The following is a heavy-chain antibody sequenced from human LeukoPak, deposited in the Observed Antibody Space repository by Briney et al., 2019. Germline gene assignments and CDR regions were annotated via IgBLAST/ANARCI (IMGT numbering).Heavy chain of an antibody. CDR3: AREGLADFDY. J-gene: IGHJ4*02. CDR2: ISWNSGSI. Sequence: GRSLRLSCAASGFTFDDYAMHWVRQAPGKGLEWVSGISWNSGSIGYADSVKGRFTISRDNAKNSLYLQMNSLRAEDTASYYCAREGLADFDYWGQGTLVTVSS. V-gene: IGHV3-9*01. CDR1: GFTFDDYA.